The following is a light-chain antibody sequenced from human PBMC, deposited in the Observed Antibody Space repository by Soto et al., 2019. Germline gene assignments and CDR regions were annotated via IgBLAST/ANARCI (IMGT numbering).Light chain of an antibody. CDR3: CSYAGSSTFGV. J-gene: IGLJ3*02. CDR1: SSDVGSYNL. Sequence: QSALTQPASVSGSPGQSITISCTGTSSDVGSYNLVSWYQQHPGKAPKLMIYEGRKRPSGVSNRFSGSKSGNTASLTISGFEAEDEADYYCCSYAGSSTFGVFGGGTQLTVL. CDR2: EGR. V-gene: IGLV2-23*03.